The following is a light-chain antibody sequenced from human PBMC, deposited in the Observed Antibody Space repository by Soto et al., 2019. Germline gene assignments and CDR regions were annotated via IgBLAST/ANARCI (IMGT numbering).Light chain of an antibody. CDR2: FDD. CDR3: AAWDDSLDGVV. CDR1: TSNIGNNA. Sequence: QSVLTQPPSVSEAPRQRVTISCSGSTSNIGNNAVSWYQQFPGKAPTLIIYFDDLLPSGVSDRFSGSKSGTSASLAISGLQSEDEADYSCAAWDDSLDGVVFGGGTKLTVL. V-gene: IGLV1-36*01. J-gene: IGLJ2*01.